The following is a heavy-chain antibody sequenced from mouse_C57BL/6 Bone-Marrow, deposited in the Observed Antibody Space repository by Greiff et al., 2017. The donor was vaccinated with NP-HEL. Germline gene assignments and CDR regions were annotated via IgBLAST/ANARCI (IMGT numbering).Heavy chain of an antibody. D-gene: IGHD1-1*01. Sequence: QVQLQQPGAELVMPGASVKLSCKASGYTFTSYWMHWVKQRPGQGLEWIGEIDPSDSYTNYNQKFKGKSTLTVDKSSIRAYMQLSSLTSEDSAVYYCARSHYYGSSYDYWGQGTTLTVSS. CDR1: GYTFTSYW. CDR2: IDPSDSYT. J-gene: IGHJ2*01. CDR3: ARSHYYGSSYDY. V-gene: IGHV1-69*01.